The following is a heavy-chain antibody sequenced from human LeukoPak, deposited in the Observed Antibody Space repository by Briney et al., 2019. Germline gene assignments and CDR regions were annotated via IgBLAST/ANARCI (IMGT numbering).Heavy chain of an antibody. D-gene: IGHD3-22*01. CDR1: GGSISSGGYY. CDR2: IYYSGTT. CDR3: ARARVYDSSGYYFGKRATYFDY. J-gene: IGHJ4*02. V-gene: IGHV4-31*03. Sequence: SETLSLTCTVSGGSISSGGYYWSWLRQHPGKGLEWLGYIYYSGTTYYNPSLKSRVTISVDTSKNQFSLKLSSVTAADTAVYYCARARVYDSSGYYFGKRATYFDYWGQGTLVTVSS.